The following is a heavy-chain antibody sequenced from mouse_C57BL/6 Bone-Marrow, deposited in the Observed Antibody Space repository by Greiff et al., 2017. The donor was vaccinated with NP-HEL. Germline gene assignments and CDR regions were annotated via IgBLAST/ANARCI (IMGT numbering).Heavy chain of an antibody. CDR2: IYPGGGYT. CDR3: ARRGELWLNFDY. D-gene: IGHD3-3*01. Sequence: QVQLKQSGAELVRPGTSVKMSCKASGYTFTNYWIGWAKQRPGHGLEWIGDIYPGGGYTNYNEKFKGKATLTADKSSSTAYMQFSSLTSEDSAIYYCARRGELWLNFDYWGQGTTLTVSS. V-gene: IGHV1-63*01. CDR1: GYTFTNYW. J-gene: IGHJ2*01.